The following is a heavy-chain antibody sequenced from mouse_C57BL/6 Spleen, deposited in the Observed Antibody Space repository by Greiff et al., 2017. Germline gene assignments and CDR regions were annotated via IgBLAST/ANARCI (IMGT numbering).Heavy chain of an antibody. V-gene: IGHV1-7*01. Sequence: VMLVESGAELAKPGASVKLSCKASGYTFTSYWMHWVKQRPGQGLEWIGYINPSSGYTKYNQKFKDKATLTADKFSSTAYMQLSSLTYETSAVYYCAGRGYYEDFDYWGQGTTLTVSS. J-gene: IGHJ2*01. CDR3: AGRGYYEDFDY. CDR1: GYTFTSYW. CDR2: INPSSGYT. D-gene: IGHD2-3*01.